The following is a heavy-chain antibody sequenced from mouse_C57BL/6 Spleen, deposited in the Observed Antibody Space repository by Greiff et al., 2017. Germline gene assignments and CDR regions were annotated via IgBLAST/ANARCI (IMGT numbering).Heavy chain of an antibody. CDR1: GYTFTEYT. D-gene: IGHD2-3*01. CDR3: AGHEEWLLVFAY. CDR2: FYAGSGSI. Sequence: VQLQQSGAELVKPGASVKLSCKASGYTFTEYTIHWVKQRSGQGLEWIGWFYAGSGSIKYNEKVKVKATLTADKSSSTVYMGRSRLASEDSAVYFCAGHEEWLLVFAYWGQGTLVTVSA. V-gene: IGHV1-62-2*01. J-gene: IGHJ3*01.